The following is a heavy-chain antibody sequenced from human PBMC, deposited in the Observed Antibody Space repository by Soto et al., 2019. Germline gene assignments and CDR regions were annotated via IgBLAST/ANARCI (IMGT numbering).Heavy chain of an antibody. J-gene: IGHJ6*02. Sequence: ASVKVSCKASGYTFTNYAIHWVRQAPGQRLEWMGWIHAGNGNTKYSQTFQGRVTITRDTSASTAYMELSSLSSDDTSVYYCARAPRSSGNYYYAMDVRGQGTTVTVSS. CDR2: IHAGNGNT. D-gene: IGHD1-26*01. V-gene: IGHV1-3*01. CDR1: GYTFTNYA. CDR3: ARAPRSSGNYYYAMDV.